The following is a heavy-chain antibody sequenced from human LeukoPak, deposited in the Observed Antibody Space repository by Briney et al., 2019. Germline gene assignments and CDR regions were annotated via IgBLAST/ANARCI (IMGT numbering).Heavy chain of an antibody. V-gene: IGHV3-21*01. Sequence: GGSLRLSCAASGFTFSSYSMNWVRQAPGKGLEWISSITSSSTYIYYAASVKGRFTISRDNAKNSLYLQMNSLRAEDTAVYCCARDNGQLRGGKWYNPWGQGTLVAVSS. CDR3: ARDNGQLRGGKWYNP. CDR1: GFTFSSYS. CDR2: ITSSSTYI. D-gene: IGHD2-2*01. J-gene: IGHJ5*02.